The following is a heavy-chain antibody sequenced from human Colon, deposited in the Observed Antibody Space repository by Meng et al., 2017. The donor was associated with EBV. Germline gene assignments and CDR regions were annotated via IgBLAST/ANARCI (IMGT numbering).Heavy chain of an antibody. CDR1: GASCRTWYYY. J-gene: IGHJ5*02. D-gene: IGHD4-17*01. CDR2: ISYRGST. V-gene: IGHV4-30-4*01. CDR3: ARDRKHSGERGWFDP. Sequence: VRLQEPGTGQSLPAQTPSLPCTVSGASCRTWYYYRRLNRHPPGKGMDSIGYISYRGSTYSNASLKSRVTISIDRSKNQFSLKLSSVTAADTAVYYCARDRKHSGERGWFDPWGQGTLVTVSS.